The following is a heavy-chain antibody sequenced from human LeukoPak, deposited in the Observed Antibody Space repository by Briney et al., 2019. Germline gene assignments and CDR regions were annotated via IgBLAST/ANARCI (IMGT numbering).Heavy chain of an antibody. V-gene: IGHV1-69*13. Sequence: GASVKVSCKASGGTFSSYAISWVRQAPGQGLEWMGGIIPIFGTANYAQKFQGRVTITADESTSTAYMELRSLRSDDTAVYYCAGAGYYDSSGLLDPWGQGTLVTVSS. J-gene: IGHJ5*02. D-gene: IGHD3-22*01. CDR1: GGTFSSYA. CDR3: AGAGYYDSSGLLDP. CDR2: IIPIFGTA.